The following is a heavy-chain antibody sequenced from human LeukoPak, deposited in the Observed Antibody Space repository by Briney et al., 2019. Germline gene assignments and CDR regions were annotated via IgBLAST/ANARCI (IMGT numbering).Heavy chain of an antibody. Sequence: GGSLRLSCAASAFTFSSYAMSWVRQAPGKGLEWVSAISGSGASTYYADSVKGRFTSSRDNSKNTLYLQMNSLRAEDTAVYYCAKGYCSSTSCYNYYYYMDVWGKGTTVTVSS. CDR2: ISGSGAST. V-gene: IGHV3-23*01. D-gene: IGHD2-2*02. CDR3: AKGYCSSTSCYNYYYYMDV. J-gene: IGHJ6*03. CDR1: AFTFSSYA.